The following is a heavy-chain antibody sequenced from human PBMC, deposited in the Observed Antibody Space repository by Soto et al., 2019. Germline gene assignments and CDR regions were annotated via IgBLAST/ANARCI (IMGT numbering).Heavy chain of an antibody. CDR2: IGGSGITI. V-gene: IGHV3-48*03. Sequence: EVQLVESGGALVQPGGSLRLSCAASGFTFSSYEMNWVRQAPGKGLEWVSYIGGSGITIYYADSVKGRFTISRDNAKNSLSLQMNSLRAEDTAVYYCARGWGSSGYYFDYWGQGTLVTVSS. CDR1: GFTFSSYE. D-gene: IGHD3-22*01. J-gene: IGHJ4*02. CDR3: ARGWGSSGYYFDY.